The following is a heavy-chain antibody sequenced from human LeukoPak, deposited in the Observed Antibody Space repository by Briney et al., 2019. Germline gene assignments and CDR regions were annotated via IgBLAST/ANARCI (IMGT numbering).Heavy chain of an antibody. CDR2: VSPSHTTR. D-gene: IGHD3-3*02. CDR1: GYTFRQYS. CDR3: ARDYILPLETDNGDGFAI. J-gene: IGHJ3*02. V-gene: IGHV1-18*01. Sequence: ASVIVSCKASGYTFRQYSISWVRQAPGKGLEWMGWVSPSHTTRVYAQQFQGRVTMTADTNTNTVSMDLRSLRSDDTAVYFCARDYILPLETDNGDGFAIWGQGTVVSVSS.